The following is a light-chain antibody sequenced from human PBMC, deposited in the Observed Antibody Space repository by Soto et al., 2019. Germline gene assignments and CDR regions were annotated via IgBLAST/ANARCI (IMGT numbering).Light chain of an antibody. J-gene: IGKJ5*01. CDR3: QQYGGSPIT. CDR2: GAS. V-gene: IGKV3-20*01. Sequence: EIVLTHSPGTLSLSPWERATLSCRASQSVSSRLAWYQHKPGQAPRLLISGASSRATGIPDRFSGSGSGTDFTLTISRLEPGDFALYYCQQYGGSPITFGQGTRLEI. CDR1: QSVSSR.